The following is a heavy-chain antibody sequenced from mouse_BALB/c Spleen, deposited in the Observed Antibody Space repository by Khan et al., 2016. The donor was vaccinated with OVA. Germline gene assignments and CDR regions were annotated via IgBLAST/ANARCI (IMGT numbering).Heavy chain of an antibody. J-gene: IGHJ4*01. Sequence: QVQLKQSGPELRKPGETVKISCKASGYTFTNFGMNWVKQAPGKGLKWMGWINTYTGEPTYADDFKGRFAFSLETSATTAYLQINNLKNEDTGTYFCSIPHYISYSMVYWGQGTSVTVSS. CDR2: INTYTGEP. CDR1: GYTFTNFG. D-gene: IGHD2-12*01. V-gene: IGHV9-3-1*01. CDR3: SIPHYISYSMVY.